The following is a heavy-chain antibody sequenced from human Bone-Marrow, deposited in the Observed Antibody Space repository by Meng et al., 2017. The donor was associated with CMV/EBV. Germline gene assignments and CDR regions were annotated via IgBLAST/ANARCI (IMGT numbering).Heavy chain of an antibody. CDR2: IYHSGST. V-gene: IGHV4-38-2*02. D-gene: IGHD3-22*01. CDR1: GYSISSGYY. J-gene: IGHJ5*02. Sequence: SETLSLTCTVSGYSISSGYYWGWIRQPPGKGLEWIGSIYHSGSTYYNPSLKSRVTISVDTSKNQFSLKLSSVTAADTAVYYCARVLSHYYDCWFYPWGQGTLVTVSS. CDR3: ARVLSHYYDCWFYP.